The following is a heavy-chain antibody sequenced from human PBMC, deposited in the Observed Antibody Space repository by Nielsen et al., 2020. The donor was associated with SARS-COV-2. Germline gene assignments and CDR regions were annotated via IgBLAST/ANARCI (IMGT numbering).Heavy chain of an antibody. D-gene: IGHD7-27*01. CDR1: GFTFSSYA. CDR2: ISYDGSNK. V-gene: IGHV3-30-3*01. CDR3: ARGNGWGSYFDY. Sequence: GGSLRLSCAASGFTFSSYAMHWVRQAPGKGLDWVAVISYDGSNKYYADSVKGRFTISRDNSKNTLYLQMNSLRAEDTAVYYCARGNGWGSYFDYWGQGTLVTVSS. J-gene: IGHJ4*02.